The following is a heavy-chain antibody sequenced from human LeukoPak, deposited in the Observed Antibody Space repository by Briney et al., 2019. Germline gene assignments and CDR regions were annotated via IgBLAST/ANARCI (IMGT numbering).Heavy chain of an antibody. V-gene: IGHV1-8*01. Sequence: ASVKVSCKASGYTFTSYDINWVRQATGQGLEWMGWMNPNSGNTGYAQKFQGRVTMTRNTSISTAYMELSSLRSEDTAVYYCARAKYYYGSGGKPNYYYYGMDVWGQGTTVTVSS. CDR1: GYTFTSYD. CDR2: MNPNSGNT. J-gene: IGHJ6*02. CDR3: ARAKYYYGSGGKPNYYYYGMDV. D-gene: IGHD3-10*01.